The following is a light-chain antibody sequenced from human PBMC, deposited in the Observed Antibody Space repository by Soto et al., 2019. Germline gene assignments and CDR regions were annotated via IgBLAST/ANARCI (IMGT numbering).Light chain of an antibody. Sequence: QSVLTQPPSASGSPGQSVTISCTGTSIDVGGYNYVSWFQQHPGKAPKLMIYEVNKRPSGVPDRFSGSKSGNTASLTVSGLQAEDEADYYCSSYAGSNKVFGTGTKVTLL. CDR3: SSYAGSNKV. CDR2: EVN. V-gene: IGLV2-8*01. J-gene: IGLJ1*01. CDR1: SIDVGGYNY.